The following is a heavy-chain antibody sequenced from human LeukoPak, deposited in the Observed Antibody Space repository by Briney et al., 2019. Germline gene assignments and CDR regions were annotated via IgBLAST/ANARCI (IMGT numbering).Heavy chain of an antibody. Sequence: ASVNVSCKASGYTFTSYDINWVRQAPGQGLEWMGWMNPNSGNTGYAQKFQGRVTMTRNTSISTAYMELSSLRSEDTAVYYCARFGRLYYFDYWGQGTLVTVSS. CDR2: MNPNSGNT. CDR1: GYTFTSYD. CDR3: ARFGRLYYFDY. J-gene: IGHJ4*02. V-gene: IGHV1-8*01. D-gene: IGHD3-10*01.